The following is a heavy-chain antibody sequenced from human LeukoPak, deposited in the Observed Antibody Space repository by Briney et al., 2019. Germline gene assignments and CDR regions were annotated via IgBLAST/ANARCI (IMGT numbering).Heavy chain of an antibody. V-gene: IGHV4-30-4*01. Sequence: KPSQTLSLTCTVSGDSISSGDHYWTWIRQPPGKGLEWIGYICYGGSTYYNPSLKSRVIISVDMSNNQFSLSLNSLSAADSAVYYCARAAAVTNSWYYFDYWGQGTLVTVSS. CDR1: GDSISSGDHY. CDR3: ARAAAVTNSWYYFDY. J-gene: IGHJ4*02. D-gene: IGHD2/OR15-2a*01. CDR2: ICYGGST.